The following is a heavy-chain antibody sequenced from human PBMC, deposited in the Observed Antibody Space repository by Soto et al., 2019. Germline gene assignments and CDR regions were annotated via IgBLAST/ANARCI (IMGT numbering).Heavy chain of an antibody. J-gene: IGHJ4*02. Sequence: ASETLSLTCTVSGGSISGHYWSWIRQSAGKGLEWIGRIYPSGSTDYNPSLNSRVTMSLDMSKSQFSLDLTSVTAADTAVYFCAREWSYRGNDFWGRGTLVTVSS. D-gene: IGHD5-12*01. CDR3: AREWSYRGNDF. V-gene: IGHV4-4*07. CDR1: GGSISGHY. CDR2: IYPSGST.